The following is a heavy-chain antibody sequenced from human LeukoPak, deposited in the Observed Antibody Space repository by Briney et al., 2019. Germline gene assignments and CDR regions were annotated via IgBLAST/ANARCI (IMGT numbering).Heavy chain of an antibody. CDR1: GGSISSYY. Sequence: PSETLSLTCTVSGGSISSYYWIWIRQPAGKGLEWLGRIYTSGSTNYNPSLKSRVTMSVDTSKNQFSLKLSSVTAADTAVYYCSRDLNYYDSSGSLEYYFDYWGQGTLVTVSS. CDR3: SRDLNYYDSSGSLEYYFDY. D-gene: IGHD3-22*01. J-gene: IGHJ4*02. CDR2: IYTSGST. V-gene: IGHV4-4*07.